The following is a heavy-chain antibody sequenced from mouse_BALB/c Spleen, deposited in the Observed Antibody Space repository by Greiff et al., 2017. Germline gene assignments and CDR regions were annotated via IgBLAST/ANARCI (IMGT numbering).Heavy chain of an antibody. J-gene: IGHJ2*01. D-gene: IGHD2-1*01. CDR3: TRWGGNPFDY. CDR1: GYTFTDYE. V-gene: IGHV1-15*01. CDR2: IDPETGGT. Sequence: QVQLQQSGAELVRPGASVTLFCKASGYTFTDYEMHWVKQTPVHGLEWIGAIDPETGGTAYNQKFKGKATLTADKSSSTAYMELRSLTSEDSAVYYCTRWGGNPFDYWGQGTTLTVSS.